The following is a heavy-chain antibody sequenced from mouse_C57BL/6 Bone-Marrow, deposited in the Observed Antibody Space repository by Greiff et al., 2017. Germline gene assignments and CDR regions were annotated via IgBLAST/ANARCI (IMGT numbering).Heavy chain of an antibody. V-gene: IGHV1-42*01. CDR1: GYSFTAYY. CDR3: ARNVVDY. CDR2: INPSTGGT. Sequence: FQLQQSGPELVKPGASVKISCKASGYSFTAYYLNWVKQSPEKSLEWIGVINPSTGGTTSNQKFKAKATLTVDKPSSTAYLELKGLTSGETAVYYCARNVVDYWGQGTTLTVSS. J-gene: IGHJ2*01.